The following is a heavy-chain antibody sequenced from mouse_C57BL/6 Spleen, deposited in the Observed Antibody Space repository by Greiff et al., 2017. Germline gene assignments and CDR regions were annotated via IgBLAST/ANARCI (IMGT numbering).Heavy chain of an antibody. CDR2: IYPGDGDT. CDR3: ARSGLTRSDY. D-gene: IGHD2-4*01. J-gene: IGHJ2*01. V-gene: IGHV1-82*01. CDR1: GYAFSSYR. Sequence: VQLQQSGPELVKPGASVKISCKASGYAFSSYRMNWVKQRPGKGLEWIGRIYPGDGDTNYNGKFKGKATLTADKSSSTAYMQLSSLTSADSAVYFCARSGLTRSDYWGQGTTLTVSA.